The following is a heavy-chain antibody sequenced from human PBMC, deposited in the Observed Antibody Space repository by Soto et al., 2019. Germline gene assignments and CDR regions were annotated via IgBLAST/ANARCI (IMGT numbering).Heavy chain of an antibody. CDR2: ISSSGSTI. CDR1: GFTFSSYE. D-gene: IGHD3-3*01. Sequence: GGSRRLSCAASGFTFSSYEMNWVRQAPGKGLEWVSYISSSGSTIYYADSVKGRFTISRDNAKNSLYLQMNSLRAEDTAVYYCARDITIFGVVTDYYYYYGMDVWGQGTTVTVSS. CDR3: ARDITIFGVVTDYYYYYGMDV. V-gene: IGHV3-48*03. J-gene: IGHJ6*02.